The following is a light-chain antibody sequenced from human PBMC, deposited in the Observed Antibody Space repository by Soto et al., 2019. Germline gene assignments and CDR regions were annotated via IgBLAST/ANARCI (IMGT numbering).Light chain of an antibody. J-gene: IGLJ1*01. V-gene: IGLV2-14*01. CDR3: VSHISVAYRSIYV. Sequence: QAVLTQPASVSGSPGQSITISCTGTSSDVGVYNYVSWYQQHPGKAPKLMIYEVSNRPSGVSNRFSGSKSDNTASLTISGLQAEDEADYYCVSHISVAYRSIYVFGTGTKVTVL. CDR2: EVS. CDR1: SSDVGVYNY.